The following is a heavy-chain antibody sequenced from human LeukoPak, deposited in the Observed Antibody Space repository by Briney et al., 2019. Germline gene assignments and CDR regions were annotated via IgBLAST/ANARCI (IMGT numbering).Heavy chain of an antibody. CDR2: VYNSGDT. CDR3: ARLKLGAYFDL. J-gene: IGHJ2*01. CDR1: GGSTSSDY. Sequence: PSETLSLTCTVSGGSTSSDYWSWIRQSPGKGLEWVGYVYNSGDTGKNPSLKSRVTILLETSKNQCSLKLTSVSAADTAVYYCARLKLGAYFDLWGRGTLVTVSS. D-gene: IGHD3-16*01. V-gene: IGHV4-59*08.